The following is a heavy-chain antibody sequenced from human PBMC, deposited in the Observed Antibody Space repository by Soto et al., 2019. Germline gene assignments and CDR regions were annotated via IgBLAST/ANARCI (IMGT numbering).Heavy chain of an antibody. D-gene: IGHD1-26*01. V-gene: IGHV4-59*01. CDR1: GGSISSYC. Sequence: SETLSLTCTVSGGSISSYCWSWIRQPPGKGLEWIGYIYYSGSTNYNPSLKSRVTISVDTSKNQFSLKLSSVTAADTAVYYCARGELGSFYWGQGTLVTVSS. J-gene: IGHJ4*02. CDR2: IYYSGST. CDR3: ARGELGSFY.